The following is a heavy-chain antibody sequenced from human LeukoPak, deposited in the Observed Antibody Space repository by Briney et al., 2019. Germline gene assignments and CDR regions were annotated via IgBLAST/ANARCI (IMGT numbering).Heavy chain of an antibody. CDR2: ISWNSGSI. V-gene: IGHV3-9*01. D-gene: IGHD6-25*01. Sequence: GGSLRLSCAASGFTFDDYAMHWVRQAPGKGLEWVSGISWNSGSIGYAGSVKGRFTISRDNAKNSLYLQMNSLRAEDTALYYCAKDISRLPYYYMDVWGKGTTVTVSS. J-gene: IGHJ6*03. CDR3: AKDISRLPYYYMDV. CDR1: GFTFDDYA.